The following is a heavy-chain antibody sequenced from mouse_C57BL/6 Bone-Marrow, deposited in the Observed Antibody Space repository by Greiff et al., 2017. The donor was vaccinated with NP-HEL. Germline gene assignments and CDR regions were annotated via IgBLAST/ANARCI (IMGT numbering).Heavy chain of an antibody. CDR1: GFTFSDYY. D-gene: IGHD1-1*01. CDR3: ARYYGSSLWYFDV. CDR2: ISNGGGST. V-gene: IGHV5-12*01. Sequence: EVMLVESGGGLVQPGGSLKLSCAASGFTFSDYYMYWVRQTPEKRLEWVAYISNGGGSTYYPDTVKGRFTISRDNAKNTLYLQMSRLKSEDTAMYYCARYYGSSLWYFDVWGTGTTVTVSS. J-gene: IGHJ1*03.